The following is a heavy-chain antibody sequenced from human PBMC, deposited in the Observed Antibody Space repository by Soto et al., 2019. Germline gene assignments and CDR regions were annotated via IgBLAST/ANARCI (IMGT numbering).Heavy chain of an antibody. CDR1: GFTFSSYA. CDR3: AKDLPTWDTIFGVVIV. D-gene: IGHD3-3*01. V-gene: IGHV3-23*01. CDR2: ISGSGGST. J-gene: IGHJ4*02. Sequence: GGSLRLSCAASGFTFSSYAMSWVRQAPGKGLEWVSAISGSGGSTYYADSVKGRFTISRDNSKNTLYLQMNSLRAEDTAVYYCAKDLPTWDTIFGVVIVWGQGTLVTVSS.